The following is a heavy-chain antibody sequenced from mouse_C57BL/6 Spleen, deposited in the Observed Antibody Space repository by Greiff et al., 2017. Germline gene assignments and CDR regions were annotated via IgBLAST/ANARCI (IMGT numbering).Heavy chain of an antibody. V-gene: IGHV1-52*01. D-gene: IGHD1-1*01. CDR3: ARYYGSSFWFAY. J-gene: IGHJ3*01. CDR2: IYPYDSET. Sequence: QVQLQQSGPELVRPGSSVKLSCKASGYTFTSYWMHWVKQRPIQGLEWIGNIYPYDSETHYNQNFKDKATLTGDKSSSTDYMQLSSLTSEDSAVYYCARYYGSSFWFAYWGNGTLVTVSA. CDR1: GYTFTSYW.